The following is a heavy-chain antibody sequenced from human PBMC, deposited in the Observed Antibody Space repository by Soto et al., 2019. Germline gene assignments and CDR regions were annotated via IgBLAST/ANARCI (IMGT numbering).Heavy chain of an antibody. Sequence: QVQLQESGPGLVKPSGTLSLTCAVSGGSISSSNWWSWVRQPPGKGLEGIGEIYHSGSTNYNPSLKSRVTISVDKSKNQFSLKLSSVTAADTAVYYCARISRPVGFLAHDAFDIWGQGTMVTVSS. V-gene: IGHV4-4*02. D-gene: IGHD2-2*01. J-gene: IGHJ3*02. CDR2: IYHSGST. CDR1: GGSISSSNW. CDR3: ARISRPVGFLAHDAFDI.